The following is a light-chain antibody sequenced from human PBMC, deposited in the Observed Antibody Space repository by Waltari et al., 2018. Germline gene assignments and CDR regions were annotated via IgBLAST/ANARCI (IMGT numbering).Light chain of an antibody. V-gene: IGKV3-15*01. CDR1: QSVSSN. J-gene: IGKJ2*01. CDR3: QQYDNWPPYT. Sequence: VMTQSPATLSVSPGERATLSCRASQSVSSNLAWYQQKPGQAPRLLIYGASTRVTGIPARFSGSGSGTEFTLTITSLRSEDFAVYYCQQYDNWPPYTFGQGTKLEIK. CDR2: GAS.